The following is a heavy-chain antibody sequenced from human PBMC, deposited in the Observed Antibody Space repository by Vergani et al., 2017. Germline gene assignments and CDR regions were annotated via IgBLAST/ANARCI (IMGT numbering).Heavy chain of an antibody. Sequence: QLQLQESGPGLVKPSETLSLTCTVSGDSISSTNYYWAWIRQPPGKGMEWIGNIYSTGSTNYNPSLNSRVTMSVDTSKNQFSLKLRSVTAADTAVYFCARVMYRDEASTGYRLEGMDIWGQGTTVTISS. CDR1: GDSISSTNYY. J-gene: IGHJ6*02. CDR2: IYSTGST. V-gene: IGHV4-39*07. D-gene: IGHD3-9*01. CDR3: ARVMYRDEASTGYRLEGMDI.